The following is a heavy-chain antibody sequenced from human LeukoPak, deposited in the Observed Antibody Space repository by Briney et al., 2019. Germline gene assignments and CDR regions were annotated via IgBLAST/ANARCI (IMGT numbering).Heavy chain of an antibody. CDR3: ARDEGYCSSTNCYLFDY. J-gene: IGHJ4*02. Sequence: ASVKVSCKTSGYTFTSHYMHWVRQAPGQGLEWMGIINPSGGSTSYAQKFQGRVTMTRDTSTSTVYMEVSSLRSEDTAVYYCARDEGYCSSTNCYLFDYWGQGTLVTVSS. CDR1: GYTFTSHY. V-gene: IGHV1-46*03. CDR2: INPSGGST. D-gene: IGHD2-2*01.